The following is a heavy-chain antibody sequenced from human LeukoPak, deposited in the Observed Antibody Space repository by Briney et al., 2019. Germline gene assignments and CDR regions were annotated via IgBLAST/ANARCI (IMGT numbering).Heavy chain of an antibody. Sequence: GRSLRLSCAASGFTFSSYAMHWVRQAPGKGLEWVAVISYDGSNKYYADSVKGRFTISRDNSKNTLYLQMNSLRAEDTAVYYCASTFEDGSGSYIFPTYYYYGMDVWGQGTTVTVSS. CDR1: GFTFSSYA. J-gene: IGHJ6*02. V-gene: IGHV3-30-3*01. CDR2: ISYDGSNK. D-gene: IGHD3-10*01. CDR3: ASTFEDGSGSYIFPTYYYYGMDV.